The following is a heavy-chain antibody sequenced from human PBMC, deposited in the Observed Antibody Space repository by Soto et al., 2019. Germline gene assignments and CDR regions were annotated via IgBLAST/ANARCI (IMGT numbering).Heavy chain of an antibody. CDR2: ISVITGGT. V-gene: IGHV3-23*01. J-gene: IGHJ4*02. CDR1: GFTFSSYA. Sequence: GGSLRLSCAASGFTFSSYAMSWVRQAPGKGLEWVSTISVITGGTFYADSVKGRFTISRDNSKNTLFLQMNSLRAEETAVFYCAKAGGYSYGYYFDYWGQGILVTVSS. D-gene: IGHD5-18*01. CDR3: AKAGGYSYGYYFDY.